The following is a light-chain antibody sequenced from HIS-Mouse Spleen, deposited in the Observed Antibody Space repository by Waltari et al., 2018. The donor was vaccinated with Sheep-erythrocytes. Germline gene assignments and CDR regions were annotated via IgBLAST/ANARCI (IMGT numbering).Light chain of an antibody. CDR1: QGIRND. CDR2: SAS. Sequence: AIQMTQSPSSLSASVGDRVTITCRASQGIRNDLGWYQQKPGKAPKLLIYSASSVQSGGPTRFSGSGSGTDFTLTISSLQTEDFAPYYCLQDYNYPYTFGQGTKLEIK. V-gene: IGKV1-6*01. J-gene: IGKJ2*01. CDR3: LQDYNYPYT.